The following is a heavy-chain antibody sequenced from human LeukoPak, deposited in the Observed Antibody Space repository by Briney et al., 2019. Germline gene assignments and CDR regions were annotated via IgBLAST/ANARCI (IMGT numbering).Heavy chain of an antibody. Sequence: ASVKVSCKASGGTFSSYAISWVRQAPGQGLEWMGGIIPIFGTANYAQKFQGRVTITADESTSTAYMELSSLRSEDTAVYYGARDTPYSYFDYWGQGTLATVSS. CDR3: ARDTPYSYFDY. J-gene: IGHJ4*02. V-gene: IGHV1-69*13. CDR1: GGTFSSYA. D-gene: IGHD2-21*01. CDR2: IIPIFGTA.